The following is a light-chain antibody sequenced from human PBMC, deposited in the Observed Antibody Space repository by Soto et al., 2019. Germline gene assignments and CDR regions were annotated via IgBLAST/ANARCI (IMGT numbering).Light chain of an antibody. CDR1: QSISSY. CDR3: QQSYSTPLFT. CDR2: AAS. J-gene: IGKJ3*01. V-gene: IGKV1-39*01. Sequence: DIPMTQSPSSLSASVGDRVTITCRASQSISSYLNWYQQKPGKAPKLLIYAASSLQSGVPSRFSGIGSGTDFTLTISSLQPEDFATYYCQQSYSTPLFTFGPGTKVDIK.